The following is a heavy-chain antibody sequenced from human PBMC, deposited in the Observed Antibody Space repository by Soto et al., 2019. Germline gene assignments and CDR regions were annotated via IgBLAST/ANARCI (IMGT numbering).Heavy chain of an antibody. D-gene: IGHD2-15*01. J-gene: IGHJ6*03. Sequence: GGSMELSCAASGFPVRSTYVSWARQAQGKGLEWVSLIQSGGPTYYADSVKGRFTNSRDTSENTLHLQMDSLRAEDTAVYYCARDDVLCDGGRCYGVPLDVWSKGTTVTVS. CDR2: IQSGGPT. V-gene: IGHV3-66*01. CDR3: ARDDVLCDGGRCYGVPLDV. CDR1: GFPVRSTY.